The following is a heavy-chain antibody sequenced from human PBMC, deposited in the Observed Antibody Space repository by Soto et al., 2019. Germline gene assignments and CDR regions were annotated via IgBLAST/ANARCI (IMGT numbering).Heavy chain of an antibody. V-gene: IGHV4-59*02. J-gene: IGHJ5*02. CDR3: ARDPDRNSSGLHSFPP. CDR2: IYYTGTH. D-gene: IGHD3-22*01. Sequence: SETLSLTCSVSGGSVSNYYCSWVRQPPGKRLEWIGYIYYTGTHDYNPPLRGRATISVDKSKDQFSLKLTSVNAADTAVYYCARDPDRNSSGLHSFPPWGQ. CDR1: GGSVSNYY.